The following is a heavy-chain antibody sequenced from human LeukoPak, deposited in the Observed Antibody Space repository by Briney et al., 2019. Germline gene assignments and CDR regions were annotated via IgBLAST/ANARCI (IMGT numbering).Heavy chain of an antibody. Sequence: GGSLRLSCVASGFTVSSNYMSWVRQAPGKGLEWVSVIYSGGSTYYADSVKGRFTISRDNSKNTLYLQMNSLRAEDTAVYYCARYSGVGAPFDYWGQGTLVTVSS. V-gene: IGHV3-53*01. CDR3: ARYSGVGAPFDY. CDR1: GFTVSSNY. CDR2: IYSGGST. J-gene: IGHJ4*02. D-gene: IGHD1-26*01.